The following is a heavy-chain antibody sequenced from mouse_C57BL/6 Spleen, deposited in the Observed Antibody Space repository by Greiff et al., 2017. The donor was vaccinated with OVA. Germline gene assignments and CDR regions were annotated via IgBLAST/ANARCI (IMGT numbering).Heavy chain of an antibody. CDR1: GFTFSSYT. CDR2: ISGGGGNT. J-gene: IGHJ3*01. V-gene: IGHV5-9*01. CDR3: ARRIYYDYEGFAY. D-gene: IGHD2-4*01. Sequence: EVKVVESGGGLVKPGGSLKLSCAASGFTFSSYTMSWVRQTPEKRLEWVATISGGGGNTYYPDSVKGRFTLSRDNAKNTLYLQMSSLRSEDTALYYCARRIYYDYEGFAYWGQGTLVTVSA.